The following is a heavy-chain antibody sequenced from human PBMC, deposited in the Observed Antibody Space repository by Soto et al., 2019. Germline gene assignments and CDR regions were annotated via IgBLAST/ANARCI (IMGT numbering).Heavy chain of an antibody. D-gene: IGHD3-16*02. CDR1: GFTFSTYG. J-gene: IGHJ4*02. V-gene: IGHV3-30*18. Sequence: QVRLVESGGGVVQPGRSLRLSCAASGFTFSTYGMHWVRQAPGKGLEWVALISYDGSNKYYADSVKGRFTISRDNSKNTLYLQMNSLRAEDTAVFYCAKDRGITFGGVIVMGRLDFDYWGQGTLVTVSS. CDR2: ISYDGSNK. CDR3: AKDRGITFGGVIVMGRLDFDY.